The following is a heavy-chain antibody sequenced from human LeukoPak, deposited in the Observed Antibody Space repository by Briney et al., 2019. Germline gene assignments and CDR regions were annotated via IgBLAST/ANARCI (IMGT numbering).Heavy chain of an antibody. J-gene: IGHJ4*02. CDR1: GYTFTSYY. CDR2: INPSGGST. Sequence: ASVKVSCKASGYTFTSYYMHWVRQAPGQGLEWMGIINPSGGSTSYAQKFQGRVTMTRDTSTSTVYMELSSLRSEDTAVYYWARESDCSGGSCSARPVDYWGQGTLVTVSS. V-gene: IGHV1-46*01. CDR3: ARESDCSGGSCSARPVDY. D-gene: IGHD2-15*01.